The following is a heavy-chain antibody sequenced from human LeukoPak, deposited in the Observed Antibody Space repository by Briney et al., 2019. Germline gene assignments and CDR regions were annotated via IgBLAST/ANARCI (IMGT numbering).Heavy chain of an antibody. CDR3: ARASLLWFGELVSGRDV. D-gene: IGHD3-10*01. CDR1: LDSLSSNIAA. V-gene: IGHV6-1*01. CDR2: SYYRSKWYN. J-gene: IGHJ6*01. Sequence: SQTLSLTCAISLDSLSSNIAAWNWIRQSPSRGLEWLGRSYYRSKWYNDYAVSVKSRITINPDTSKNQFDLQLNSAAPEDTAVYYCARASLLWFGELVSGRDVWGEGPRVTVS.